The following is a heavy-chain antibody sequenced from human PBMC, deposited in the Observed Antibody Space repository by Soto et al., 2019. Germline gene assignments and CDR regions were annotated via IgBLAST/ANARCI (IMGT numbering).Heavy chain of an antibody. J-gene: IGHJ1*01. V-gene: IGHV1-69*01. CDR1: VGGNLRDYR. CDR3: ARGGEAYNFGGVY. CDR2: ISPKLGSA. Sequence: QVQLVQSGAEVKEPGSSVKVSCKASVGGNLRDYRTTWVRRAPGQGLEWMGGISPKLGSANYAQNCQGRATITADACTNAGYTELRRVRSEDTVVYSCARGGEAYNFGGVYWGQGTTVTVSS. D-gene: IGHD1-1*01.